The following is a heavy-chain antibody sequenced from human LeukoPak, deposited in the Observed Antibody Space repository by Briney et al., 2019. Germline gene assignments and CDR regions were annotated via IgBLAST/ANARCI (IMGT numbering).Heavy chain of an antibody. CDR3: ARGARYYFDH. Sequence: SETLSLTCAVYGGSFSGYYWSWIRQPPGKGLEWIGEINHSGSTNYNPSLKSRVTISVDTSKNQFSLKLSSVTAADTAVYYCARGARYYFDHWGQGTLVTVSS. CDR1: GGSFSGYY. J-gene: IGHJ4*02. CDR2: INHSGST. V-gene: IGHV4-34*01.